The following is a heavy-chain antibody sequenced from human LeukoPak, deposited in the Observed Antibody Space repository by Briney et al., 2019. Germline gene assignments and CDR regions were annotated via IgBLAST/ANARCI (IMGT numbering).Heavy chain of an antibody. V-gene: IGHV3-7*01. Sequence: PGGSLRLSCAASGVPFSTYWMTWVRQAPGKGLEWVANIKQDGSAKYYVDSVKGRFTISRDNAKNSLYLQMNSLRVEDTAVYYCARGNWNYGFGYWGQGTLVTVSS. CDR2: IKQDGSAK. CDR1: GVPFSTYW. J-gene: IGHJ4*02. CDR3: ARGNWNYGFGY. D-gene: IGHD1-7*01.